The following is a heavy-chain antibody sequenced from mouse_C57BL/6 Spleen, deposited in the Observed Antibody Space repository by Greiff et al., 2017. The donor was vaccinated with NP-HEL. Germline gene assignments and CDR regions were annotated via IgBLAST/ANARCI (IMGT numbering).Heavy chain of an antibody. CDR3: AKSSSYYEYDAWFAY. J-gene: IGHJ3*01. CDR2: ISSGSSTI. D-gene: IGHD2-4*01. V-gene: IGHV5-17*01. Sequence: EVKLVESGGGLVKPGGSLKLSCAASGFTFSDYGMHWVRQAPEKGLEWVAYISSGSSTIYYADTVKGRFTISRDNAKNTLFLQMTSLRSEDTAMYYCAKSSSYYEYDAWFAYWGQGTLVTVSA. CDR1: GFTFSDYG.